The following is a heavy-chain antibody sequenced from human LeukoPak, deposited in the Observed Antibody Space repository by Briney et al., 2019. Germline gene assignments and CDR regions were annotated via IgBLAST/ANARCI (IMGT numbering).Heavy chain of an antibody. Sequence: GTSLRLSCATSGLTFNNYPMHWVRQAPGKGLEWVAVIGYDGRFKFHSDSVKGRFTISRDDSKNTLYLQMNSLRPEDTAVYYCARDPRTGSPDYFDYWGQGTLVTVST. CDR1: GLTFNNYP. CDR3: ARDPRTGSPDYFDY. D-gene: IGHD3-10*01. V-gene: IGHV3-30*04. J-gene: IGHJ4*02. CDR2: IGYDGRFK.